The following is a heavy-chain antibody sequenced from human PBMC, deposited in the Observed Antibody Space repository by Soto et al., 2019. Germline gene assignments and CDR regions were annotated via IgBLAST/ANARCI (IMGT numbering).Heavy chain of an antibody. CDR2: ISGSGGST. CDR1: GFTFSSYG. CDR3: AKQSPYSNSWYGVDY. D-gene: IGHD6-13*01. Sequence: EVQLLESGGGLVQPGGSLRLSCAASGFTFSSYGMNWVRQAPGKGLEWVSGISGSGGSTHYADSVKGRFTISRDNSKNTLYLQMKSLRAEDTAVYYCAKQSPYSNSWYGVDYWGQGTLVTVSS. V-gene: IGHV3-23*01. J-gene: IGHJ4*02.